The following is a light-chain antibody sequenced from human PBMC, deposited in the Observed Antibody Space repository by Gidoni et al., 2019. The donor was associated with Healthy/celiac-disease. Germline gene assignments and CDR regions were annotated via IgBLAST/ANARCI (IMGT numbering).Light chain of an antibody. J-gene: IGKJ5*01. CDR1: QSLLHSNGCNS. CDR2: LGS. CDR3: MQALQTPIT. Sequence: DIVMTQSPLSLPVTPGEPASISCRSSQSLLHSNGCNSLDWYLQKPGQSPQLLIYLGSNRASGVPDRFSGSGSGTDFTLKISRVEAEDVGVYYCMQALQTPITFGQXTRLEIK. V-gene: IGKV2-28*01.